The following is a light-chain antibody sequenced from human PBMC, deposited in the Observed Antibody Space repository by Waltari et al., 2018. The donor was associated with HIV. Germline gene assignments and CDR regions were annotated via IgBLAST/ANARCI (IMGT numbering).Light chain of an antibody. V-gene: IGLV2-14*01. Sequence: QSALTQPASVSGSPGQSITISCTGTSRDVGGYNYVSWYQQHPAKAPKLMIYEVLNRPSGVSNRFSGSKSGNTAYLPISGLQAEDDADYYCSSYTSSSSRVFGGGTKLTGL. CDR1: SRDVGGYNY. CDR3: SSYTSSSSRV. CDR2: EVL. J-gene: IGLJ3*02.